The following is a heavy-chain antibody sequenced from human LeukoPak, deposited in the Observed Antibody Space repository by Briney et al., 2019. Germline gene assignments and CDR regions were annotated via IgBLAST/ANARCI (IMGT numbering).Heavy chain of an antibody. CDR3: ARDSGWIQLWFSDS. J-gene: IGHJ4*02. CDR2: IDYSGNT. Sequence: SETLSLTCSVSGGSISSSSYNWCWIRQPPGKGLEWIGNIDYSGNTYYNPSLQSRVTISVDKSKNQFSLKLNSVTAADTAVYYCARDSGWIQLWFSDSWGQGTLVTVSS. CDR1: GGSISSSSYN. D-gene: IGHD5-18*01. V-gene: IGHV4-39*07.